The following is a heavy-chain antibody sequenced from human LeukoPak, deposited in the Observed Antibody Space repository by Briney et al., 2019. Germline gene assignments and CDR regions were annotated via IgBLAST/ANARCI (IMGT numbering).Heavy chain of an antibody. J-gene: IGHJ3*02. Sequence: PGGSLRLSCAASGFTFSSYGMHWVRQAPGKGLEWVAVIWYDGSNKYYADSVKGRFTISRDNSKNTLYLQMNSLRAEDTAVYYCARDKYDYGDYGAFDIWGQGTMVTVSS. V-gene: IGHV3-33*01. CDR3: ARDKYDYGDYGAFDI. CDR1: GFTFSSYG. D-gene: IGHD4-17*01. CDR2: IWYDGSNK.